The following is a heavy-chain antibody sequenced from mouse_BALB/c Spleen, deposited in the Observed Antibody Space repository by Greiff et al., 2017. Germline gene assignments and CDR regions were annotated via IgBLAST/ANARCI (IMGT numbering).Heavy chain of an antibody. CDR3: ARSNPHYYGSSYAMDY. CDR1: GFTFSSFG. D-gene: IGHD1-1*01. Sequence: EVQGVESGGGLVQPGGSRKLSCAASGFTFSSFGMHWVRQAPEKGLEWVAYISSGSSTIYYADTVKGRFTISRDNPKNTLFLQMTSLRSEDTAMYYCARSNPHYYGSSYAMDYWGQGTSVTVSS. V-gene: IGHV5-17*02. CDR2: ISSGSSTI. J-gene: IGHJ4*01.